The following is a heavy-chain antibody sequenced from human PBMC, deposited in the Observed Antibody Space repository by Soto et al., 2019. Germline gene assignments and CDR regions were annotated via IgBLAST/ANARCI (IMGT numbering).Heavy chain of an antibody. J-gene: IGHJ4*02. CDR1: GFTFSNYW. CDR2: VSSDGSST. CDR3: ARGRFGSVYY. D-gene: IGHD3-10*01. V-gene: IGHV3-74*01. Sequence: EVQLVESGGGLVQPGGSLRLSCAASGFTFSNYWMHWVRQAPGKGLLWVSRVSSDGSSTNYADSVKGRFTISRDNAKNTLYVQMNSLRAEDTAVYYCARGRFGSVYYWGQGTLVTVSS.